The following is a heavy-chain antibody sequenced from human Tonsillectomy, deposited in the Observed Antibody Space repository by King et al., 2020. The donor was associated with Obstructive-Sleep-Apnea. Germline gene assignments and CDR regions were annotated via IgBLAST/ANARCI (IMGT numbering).Heavy chain of an antibody. Sequence: LQLQESGPGLVKPSETLSLPCTVSGGSISSYYWSWIRQPPGKGLEWIGYIYYSGSTNYNPSLKSRATISVDTSKNQFSPKLSAVTAADTAVYYCAREGIGGAFDIWGQGTMVTVSS. CDR1: GGSISSYY. CDR3: AREGIGGAFDI. V-gene: IGHV4-59*01. D-gene: IGHD2/OR15-2a*01. J-gene: IGHJ3*02. CDR2: IYYSGST.